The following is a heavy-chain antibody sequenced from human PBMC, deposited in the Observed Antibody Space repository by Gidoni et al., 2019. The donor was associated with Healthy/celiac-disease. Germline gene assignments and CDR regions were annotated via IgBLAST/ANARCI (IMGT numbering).Heavy chain of an antibody. V-gene: IGHV3-23*01. CDR1: RFPVRSYA. Sequence: EVQLLESGGGLVQHGGSLRLPCAASRFPVRSYAMSWVRQAPGKGLEWVSAISGSGGSTYYADSVKGRFTISRDNSKNTLYLQMNSLRAEDTAVYYCAKATTGIAARGYWGQGTLVTVSS. J-gene: IGHJ4*02. CDR2: ISGSGGST. D-gene: IGHD6-6*01. CDR3: AKATTGIAARGY.